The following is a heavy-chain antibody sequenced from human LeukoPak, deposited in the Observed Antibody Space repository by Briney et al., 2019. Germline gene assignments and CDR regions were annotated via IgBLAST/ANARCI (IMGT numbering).Heavy chain of an antibody. Sequence: KPSETLSLTCTVSGYSISSGYYWGWIRQPPGKGLEWIGSIYHSGSIYYNPTLKSRVTISVDTSKNQFSLKLSSVTAADTAVYYCARDLTVVTPTTIIPAVPFDYWGQGTLVTVSS. CDR1: GYSISSGYY. CDR2: IYHSGSI. D-gene: IGHD4-23*01. J-gene: IGHJ4*02. V-gene: IGHV4-38-2*02. CDR3: ARDLTVVTPTTIIPAVPFDY.